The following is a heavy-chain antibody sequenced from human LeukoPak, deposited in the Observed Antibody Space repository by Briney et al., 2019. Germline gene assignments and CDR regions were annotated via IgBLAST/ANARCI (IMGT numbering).Heavy chain of an antibody. CDR1: GGSSSSYY. Sequence: PSETLSLTCTVSGGSSSSYYWSWLRQPPGKGLEWRGYIYYSGSNNYNQSLKSRVTISVDTSKNQFSLKLSSVTAADTAVYYCARGGRITMVRGVIIRAFDIWGQGTMVTVSS. CDR3: ARGGRITMVRGVIIRAFDI. V-gene: IGHV4-59*01. D-gene: IGHD3-10*01. CDR2: IYYSGSN. J-gene: IGHJ3*02.